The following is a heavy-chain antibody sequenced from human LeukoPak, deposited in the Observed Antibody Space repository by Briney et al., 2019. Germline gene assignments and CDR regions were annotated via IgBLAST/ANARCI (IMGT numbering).Heavy chain of an antibody. D-gene: IGHD3-22*01. V-gene: IGHV3-30*14. J-gene: IGHJ4*02. CDR2: ISYDGNNK. CDR1: GFTVSSNY. CDR3: ARDQRGRTGSIMMAVLITGFDY. Sequence: GGSLRLSCAASGFTVSSNYMSWVRQAPGKGLEWVALISYDGNNKDYADSVKGRFTISRDNSKNTLYLQMNSLRAEDTAVYYCARDQRGRTGSIMMAVLITGFDYWGQGTLVTVSS.